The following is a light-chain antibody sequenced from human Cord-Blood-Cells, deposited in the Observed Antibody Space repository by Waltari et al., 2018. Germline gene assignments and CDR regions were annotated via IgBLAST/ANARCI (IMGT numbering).Light chain of an antibody. CDR2: EVS. CDR3: SSYTSSSTLGV. CDR1: SSDVGGYNY. J-gene: IGLJ1*01. V-gene: IGLV2-14*01. Sequence: QSALTQPASVSGSPGQSITISCPGTSSDVGGYNYVPWYQQHPGKAPKLMIYEVSNRPSGVSNRFSGSKSGNTASLTISGLQAEDEADYYCSSYTSSSTLGVFGTGTKVTVL.